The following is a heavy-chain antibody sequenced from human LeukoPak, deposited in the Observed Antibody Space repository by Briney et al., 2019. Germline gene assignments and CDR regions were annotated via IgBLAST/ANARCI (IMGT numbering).Heavy chain of an antibody. CDR3: AKERSLEIAVAGTVFDY. V-gene: IGHV3-66*01. D-gene: IGHD6-19*01. CDR1: GFTVSSNY. J-gene: IGHJ4*02. CDR2: IYSGGDT. Sequence: GGSLRLSCAASGFTVSSNYVGWVRQAPGKGLEWVSVIYSGGDTYYADSVKGRFTISRDNSKNMIYLEMSSLKAEDTAVYYCAKERSLEIAVAGTVFDYWGQGTLVTVSS.